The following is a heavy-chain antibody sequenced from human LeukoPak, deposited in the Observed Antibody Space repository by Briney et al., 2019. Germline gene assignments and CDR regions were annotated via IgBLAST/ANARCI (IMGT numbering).Heavy chain of an antibody. CDR3: ARSPTYSSGWYVTGYFQH. J-gene: IGHJ1*01. CDR2: ISSSGSTK. Sequence: PGGSLRLSCAASGFTFSSYEMNWVRQAPGKGLEWVSYISSSGSTKYYADSVKGRFTISRDNAKNSLYLQMNSLRAEDTAVYYCARSPTYSSGWYVTGYFQHWGQGTLVTVSS. V-gene: IGHV3-48*03. D-gene: IGHD6-19*01. CDR1: GFTFSSYE.